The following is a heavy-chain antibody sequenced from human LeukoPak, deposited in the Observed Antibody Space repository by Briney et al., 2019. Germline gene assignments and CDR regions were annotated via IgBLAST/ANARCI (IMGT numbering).Heavy chain of an antibody. CDR3: AGHLGKSFDY. CDR2: IYYSGST. Sequence: SETLSLTCTVSGGSISSYYWSWIRQPPGKGLEWIGYIYYSGSTNYNPSLKSRVTISVDTSKNQFSLKLSSVTAADTAVYYCAGHLGKSFDYWGQGTLVTVSS. V-gene: IGHV4-59*08. J-gene: IGHJ4*02. D-gene: IGHD4-23*01. CDR1: GGSISSYY.